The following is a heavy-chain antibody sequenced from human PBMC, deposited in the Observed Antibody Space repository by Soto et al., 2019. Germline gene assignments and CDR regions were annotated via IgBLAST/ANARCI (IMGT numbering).Heavy chain of an antibody. CDR2: INPDNGNQ. J-gene: IGHJ3*01. V-gene: IGHV1-3*05. CDR3: ARSSSCYHRRAFDV. CDR1: GYTFTTYA. D-gene: IGHD2-21*01. Sequence: QVQLVQSWAEEKKPGASVKVSCKASGYTFTTYAMHWVRQAPGKSLGWWGWINPDNGNQKYSHKFQGRVTITRYTSASTAYMELSSLRYDDTAVYYCARSSSCYHRRAFDVWGQGTMVTVSS.